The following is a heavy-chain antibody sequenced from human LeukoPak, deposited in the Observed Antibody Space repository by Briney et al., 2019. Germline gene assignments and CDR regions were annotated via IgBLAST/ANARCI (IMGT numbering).Heavy chain of an antibody. D-gene: IGHD3-22*01. V-gene: IGHV3-15*01. CDR2: IKGKTDGGTI. Sequence: GGSLRLSCAATGFTFTSAWMSWVRQAPGKGLEWVGRIKGKTDGGTIDYAASVKGRFTISRDDSKNTLHLQMNSLRAEDTAVYYCAKCPDMIVFDAFDIWGQGTMVTVSS. J-gene: IGHJ3*02. CDR3: AKCPDMIVFDAFDI. CDR1: GFTFTSAW.